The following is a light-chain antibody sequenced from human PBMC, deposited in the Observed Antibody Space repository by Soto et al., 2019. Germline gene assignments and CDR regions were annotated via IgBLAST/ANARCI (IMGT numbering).Light chain of an antibody. Sequence: QSVLTQPPSASGTPGQRVTISCSGGSANIGRNIVNWYQQLPETAPKLLIYSDNQRSSGVPDRFSGSKSGTSASLSISGLRYEDEADYYCATWDDSRNGVAFGGGTKLTVL. V-gene: IGLV1-44*01. CDR2: SDN. CDR1: SANIGRNI. J-gene: IGLJ2*01. CDR3: ATWDDSRNGVA.